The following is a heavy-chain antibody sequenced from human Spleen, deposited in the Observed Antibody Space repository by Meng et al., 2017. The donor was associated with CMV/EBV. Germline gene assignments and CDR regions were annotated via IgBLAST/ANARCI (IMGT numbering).Heavy chain of an antibody. J-gene: IGHJ4*02. D-gene: IGHD3-3*01. V-gene: IGHV3-48*04. CDR1: GFTFSSYS. Sequence: GGSLRLSCAASGFTFSSYSMNWVRQAPGKGLEWVSYISSSSITIFYAGSVKGRFTISRDNAKSSLYLEMNSLGAEDTAVYYCARAYYDFWSGYYTSGDISGYFDYWGQGTLVTVSS. CDR2: ISSSSITI. CDR3: ARAYYDFWSGYYTSGDISGYFDY.